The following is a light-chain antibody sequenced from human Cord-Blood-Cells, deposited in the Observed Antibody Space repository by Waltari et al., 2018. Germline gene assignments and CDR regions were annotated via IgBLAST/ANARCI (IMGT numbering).Light chain of an antibody. CDR1: SSNIGSNY. CDR3: AAWDDSLSAVV. J-gene: IGLJ2*01. Sequence: QSVLTQPPSASGTPGQRVTISCSGSSSNIGSNYVYWYQQLPGTAPKLRIYRNNRRPAGVPSRFSGSKSGTSASLAISGLRSEDEADYYCAAWDDSLSAVVFGGGTKLTVL. V-gene: IGLV1-47*01. CDR2: RNN.